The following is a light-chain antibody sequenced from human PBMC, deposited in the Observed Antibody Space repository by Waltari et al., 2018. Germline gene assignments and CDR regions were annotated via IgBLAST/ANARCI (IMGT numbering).Light chain of an antibody. CDR2: LTS. Sequence: IVLMQSPGTLSLSRGERATLSCRASQSVSSSYLAWYQQRPGQAPRLLLYLTSIRATGIPDRFSGSGSGTDFTLTISRLEPEDFAVYYCHQYETLPSTFGQGTKLEIK. V-gene: IGKV3-20*01. J-gene: IGKJ2*01. CDR3: HQYETLPST. CDR1: QSVSSSY.